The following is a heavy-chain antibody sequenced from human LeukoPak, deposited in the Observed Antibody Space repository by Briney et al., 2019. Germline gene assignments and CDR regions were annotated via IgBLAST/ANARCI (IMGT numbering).Heavy chain of an antibody. D-gene: IGHD3-10*01. Sequence: GGSLRLSCAASGFTFSSYGMHWVRQAPGKGLEWVAVISYDGSNKYYADSVKGRFTISRDNSKNTLYLQMNSLRAEDTAVYYCAKFESGGSGSYYHGDYWGQGSLVTVSS. CDR2: ISYDGSNK. J-gene: IGHJ4*02. V-gene: IGHV3-30*18. CDR1: GFTFSSYG. CDR3: AKFESGGSGSYYHGDY.